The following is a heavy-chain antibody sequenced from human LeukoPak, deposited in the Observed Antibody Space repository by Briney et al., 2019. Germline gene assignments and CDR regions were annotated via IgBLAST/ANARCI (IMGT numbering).Heavy chain of an antibody. CDR2: IYYSGST. V-gene: IGHV4-39*01. CDR1: GGSISSSSYY. D-gene: IGHD1-26*01. J-gene: IGHJ4*02. CDR3: ARCGSYYAAPYYFDY. Sequence: SETLSLTCTVSGGSISSSSYYWGWIRQPPGKGLEWIGSIYYSGSTYYNPSLKSRVTISVDTSKNQFSLKLSSVTAADTAVYYCARCGSYYAAPYYFDYWGQGTLVTVSS.